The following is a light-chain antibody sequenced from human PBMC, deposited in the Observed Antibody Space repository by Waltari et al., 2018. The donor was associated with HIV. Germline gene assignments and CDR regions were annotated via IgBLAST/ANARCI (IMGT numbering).Light chain of an antibody. CDR2: AAS. CDR1: HSISSD. V-gene: IGKV1-39*01. J-gene: IGKJ1*01. CDR3: QHNYSTPRT. Sequence: DILITQSPSSLSAFVGDRVTITCRASHSISSDLNLYKQKPGNTPNVLCDAASGLQSGVPSRFSGSESETDLTLTIIIRQPEDVATYYWQHNYSTPRTFGQGTKVEIK.